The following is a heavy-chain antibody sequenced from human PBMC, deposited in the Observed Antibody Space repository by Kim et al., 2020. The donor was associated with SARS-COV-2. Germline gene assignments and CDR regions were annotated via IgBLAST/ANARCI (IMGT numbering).Heavy chain of an antibody. J-gene: IGHJ4*01. CDR3: AKVPLGGYGSWGARGFD. V-gene: IGHV3-23*01. CDR2: ISGSGVST. Sequence: GGSLRLSCAASGFAFNSYAMSWVRQAPGNGLEWVSAISGSGVSTYYAGSVKGRFTISRDNSKNTLYLQLNSLRAEDTAMYYCAKVPLGGYGSWGARGFD. CDR1: GFAFNSYA. D-gene: IGHD3-3*01.